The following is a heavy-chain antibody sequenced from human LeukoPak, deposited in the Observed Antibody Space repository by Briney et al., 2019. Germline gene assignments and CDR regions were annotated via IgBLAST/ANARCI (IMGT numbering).Heavy chain of an antibody. D-gene: IGHD2-15*01. V-gene: IGHV4-39*01. CDR3: ARALGYCSGGSCTRGYNWFDP. Sequence: SETLSLTCTVSGGSISSSDYYWGWIRQPPGKGLEWIGSIYYGGSTYYNPSLKSRPPPSADTSLNQFSLKLSFVTTADTAVYYCARALGYCSGGSCTRGYNWFDPWGQGTLVTVPS. CDR2: IYYGGST. J-gene: IGHJ5*02. CDR1: GGSISSSDYY.